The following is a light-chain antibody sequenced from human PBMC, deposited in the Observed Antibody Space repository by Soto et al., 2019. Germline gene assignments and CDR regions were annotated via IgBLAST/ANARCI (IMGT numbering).Light chain of an antibody. CDR2: GAS. V-gene: IGKV3-20*01. CDR1: QSVSSSY. J-gene: IGKJ3*01. Sequence: EIVLTQSPGTLSLSPGERATLPCRASQSVSSSYLAWYQQKPGQAPRLLIYGASSRATGIPDRFSGSGSGTDFTLTISRLEPEDFAVYYCQQYGSSSLFTFGPGTKVDIK. CDR3: QQYGSSSLFT.